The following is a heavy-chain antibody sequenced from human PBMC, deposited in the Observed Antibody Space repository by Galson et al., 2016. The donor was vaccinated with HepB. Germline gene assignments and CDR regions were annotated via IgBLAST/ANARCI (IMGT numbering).Heavy chain of an antibody. Sequence: SVKVSCKASGYTFNTYNMHWVRQAPGQGLEWMGILKPSGGNTIYAQKFQDRITMTRDTSTSTVYMELISLRSEDTAVYYCARELDHSFYFDYRGQGTLLAVSS. CDR2: LKPSGGNT. CDR3: ARELDHSFYFDY. V-gene: IGHV1-46*02. D-gene: IGHD1-14*01. J-gene: IGHJ4*02. CDR1: GYTFNTYN.